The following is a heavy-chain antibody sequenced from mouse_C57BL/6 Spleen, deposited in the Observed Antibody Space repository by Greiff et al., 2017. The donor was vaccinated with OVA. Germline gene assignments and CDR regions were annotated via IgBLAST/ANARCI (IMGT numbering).Heavy chain of an antibody. CDR2: IYPRSGYT. J-gene: IGHJ2*01. CDR1: GYTFTSYG. D-gene: IGHD2-5*01. Sequence: QVQLQQSGAELARPGASVKLSCKASGYTFTSYGISWVKQRTGQGLEWIGEIYPRSGYTYYNEKVKGKGTLTADKSSSTAYMELRSLTSEDSAVYICARYSNYLDYWGQGTTLTVSS. V-gene: IGHV1-81*01. CDR3: ARYSNYLDY.